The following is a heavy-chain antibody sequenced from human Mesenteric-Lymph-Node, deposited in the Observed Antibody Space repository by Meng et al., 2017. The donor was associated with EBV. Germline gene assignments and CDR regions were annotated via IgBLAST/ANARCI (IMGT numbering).Heavy chain of an antibody. CDR3: ARAGAYYDVLTGFDY. CDR1: GGSLTIGGSS. CDR2: IYHAGTT. J-gene: IGHJ4*02. Sequence: HRQGSGPRLLQPSQTQPLTCAVFGGSLTIGGSSWTWIRQTPGRGLEWIGYIYHAGTTYYNPSLKSRVTMSVDRSTNQFSLWLKSVTAADTAIYYCARAGAYYDVLTGFDYWGQGTLVTVSS. D-gene: IGHD3-9*01. V-gene: IGHV4-30-2*01.